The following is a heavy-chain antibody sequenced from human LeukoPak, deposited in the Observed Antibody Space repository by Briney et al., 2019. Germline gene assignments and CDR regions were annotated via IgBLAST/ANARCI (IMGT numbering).Heavy chain of an antibody. CDR3: AKGGRGAFDV. CDR1: GFTFDDYA. Sequence: GGSLRLSCAASGFTFDDYAMYWVRQAPGKGLEWVSYISWNSGSIGYAESVKGRFTISRDNAKNSLYLQMNSLRAEDMAVYYCAKGGRGAFDVWGQGTMVTLSS. CDR2: ISWNSGSI. V-gene: IGHV3-9*03. D-gene: IGHD1-1*01. J-gene: IGHJ3*01.